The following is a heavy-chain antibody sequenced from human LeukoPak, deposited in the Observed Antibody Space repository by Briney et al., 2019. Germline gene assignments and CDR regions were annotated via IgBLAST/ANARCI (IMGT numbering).Heavy chain of an antibody. J-gene: IGHJ4*02. Sequence: GGSLRLSCSAAGFTFRSHAMHWVRQAPGRGLEYVSTINDDGGLTYYADSVKGRFTISRDNSKNTVYLQMNNLRPDDSAVYHCLKGGWATIGPPKDWGQGTQVSVSS. V-gene: IGHV3-64D*08. CDR2: INDDGGLT. D-gene: IGHD5-24*01. CDR3: LKGGWATIGPPKD. CDR1: GFTFRSHA.